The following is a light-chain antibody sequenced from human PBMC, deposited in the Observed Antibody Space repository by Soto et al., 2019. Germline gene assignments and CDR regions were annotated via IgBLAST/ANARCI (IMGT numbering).Light chain of an antibody. Sequence: DIRMTQSPASLSASVGDRVTVTCRASQNIDKYLHWYQQKPGKAPNLLIFSASILQSGVPSRFIGSGSGTEFTLTISGLQHEDFATYYCQQTYSNSVTLGQGTKVDIK. CDR2: SAS. V-gene: IGKV1-39*01. CDR1: QNIDKY. CDR3: QQTYSNSVT. J-gene: IGKJ1*01.